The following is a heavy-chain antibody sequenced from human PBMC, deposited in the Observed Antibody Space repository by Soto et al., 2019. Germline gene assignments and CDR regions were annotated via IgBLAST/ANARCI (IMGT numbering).Heavy chain of an antibody. D-gene: IGHD3-22*01. Sequence: AASVKVSCKASGGTFSSYSLSWVRQAPGQGLEWMGGIIPIFGTANYAQKFQGRVTITADESTSTAYMELSSLRSEDTAVYYCARDLTYYYDSSGYNYYFDYWGQGTLVTVSS. CDR2: IIPIFGTA. J-gene: IGHJ4*02. CDR1: GGTFSSYS. CDR3: ARDLTYYYDSSGYNYYFDY. V-gene: IGHV1-69*13.